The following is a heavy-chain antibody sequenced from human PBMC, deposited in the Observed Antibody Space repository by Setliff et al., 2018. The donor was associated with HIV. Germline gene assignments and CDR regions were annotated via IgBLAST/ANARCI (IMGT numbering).Heavy chain of an antibody. J-gene: IGHJ4*02. D-gene: IGHD4-17*01. CDR3: VRDDYGYNGKGFDY. Sequence: SETLSLTCIVSGGYISSGGNHWSWIRQSPGKGLEWIGYVYDSGSTNYNPSLWSRVAISVDTSKNEFSLKLNSMTAADTAMYYCVRDDYGYNGKGFDYWGPGTLVTVSS. V-gene: IGHV4-30-4*01. CDR1: GGYISSGGNH. CDR2: VYDSGST.